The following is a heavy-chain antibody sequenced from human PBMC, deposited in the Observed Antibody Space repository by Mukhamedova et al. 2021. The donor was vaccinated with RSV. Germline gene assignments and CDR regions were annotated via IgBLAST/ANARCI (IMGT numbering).Heavy chain of an antibody. D-gene: IGHD2-2*01. V-gene: IGHV4-59*01. CDR2: GST. J-gene: IGHJ6*03. Sequence: GSTNYNPSLKSRVTISVDTSKNQFSLKLSSVTAADTAVYYCARAFRDCSSTSCYGFYYYYMDVWGQGP. CDR3: ARAFRDCSSTSCYGFYYYYMDV.